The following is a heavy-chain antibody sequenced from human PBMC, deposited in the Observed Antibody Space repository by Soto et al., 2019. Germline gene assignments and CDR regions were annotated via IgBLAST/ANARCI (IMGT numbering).Heavy chain of an antibody. CDR3: ARELRYNWNDVDGMDV. CDR2: ISSSGSTI. D-gene: IGHD1-20*01. J-gene: IGHJ6*02. Sequence: GGSLRLSSAASGLTFSDYYMSWIRQAPGKGLEWVSYISSSGSTIYYADSVKGRFTISRDNAKNSLYLQMNSLRAEDTAVYYCARELRYNWNDVDGMDVWGQGTTVTVSS. V-gene: IGHV3-11*01. CDR1: GLTFSDYY.